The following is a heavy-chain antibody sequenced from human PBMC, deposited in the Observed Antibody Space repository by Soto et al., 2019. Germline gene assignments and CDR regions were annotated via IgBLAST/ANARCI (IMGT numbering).Heavy chain of an antibody. CDR2: IIPIFGTA. CDR1: GGTFSSYA. Sequence: SVKVSCKASGGTFSSYAISWVRQAPGQGLEWMGGIIPIFGTADYAQKFQGRVTITADESTSTAYMELSSLRSEDTAVYYCARKGYCSGGSCLLALFDYWGQGTLVTV. J-gene: IGHJ4*02. D-gene: IGHD2-15*01. CDR3: ARKGYCSGGSCLLALFDY. V-gene: IGHV1-69*13.